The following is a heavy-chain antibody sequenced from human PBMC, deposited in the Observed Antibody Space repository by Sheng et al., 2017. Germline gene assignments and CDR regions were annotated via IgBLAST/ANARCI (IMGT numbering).Heavy chain of an antibody. CDR1: GFTVSSNY. CDR3: ASTYCGGDCYSGGSNPPFDY. D-gene: IGHD2-21*01. V-gene: IGHV3-66*02. CDR2: IYSGGST. Sequence: EVQLVESGGGLVQPGGSLRLSCAASGFTVSSNYMSWVRQAPGKGLEWVSVIYSGGSTYYADSVKGRFTISRDNSKNTLYLQMNSLRAEDTAVYYCASTYCGGDCYSGGSNPPFDYWGQGTLVTVSS. J-gene: IGHJ4*02.